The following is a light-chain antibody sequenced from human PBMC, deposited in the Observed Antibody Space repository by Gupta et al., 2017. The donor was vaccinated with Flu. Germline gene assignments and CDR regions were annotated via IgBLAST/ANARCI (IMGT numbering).Light chain of an antibody. CDR3: RQTLQTPYT. V-gene: IGKV2-28*01. CDR1: QSRRHSNGYKY. CDR2: LGS. Sequence: VTPGEPASISCRRSQSRRHSNGYKYLDWYLQKPGQSPQLLIYLGSNRASGVPDRFSGSGSGTDFTLKISRVEAEDVGVYYCRQTLQTPYTFGQGTKMEIK. J-gene: IGKJ2*01.